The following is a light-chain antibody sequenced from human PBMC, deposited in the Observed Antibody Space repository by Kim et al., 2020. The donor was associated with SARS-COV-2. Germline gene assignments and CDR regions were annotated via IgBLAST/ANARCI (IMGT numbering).Light chain of an antibody. V-gene: IGLV2-11*01. CDR3: CSYAGSYIWV. J-gene: IGLJ3*02. CDR1: SSDIGAYNF. Sequence: QSAPAQPRSVSGSPGQSVTISCTGTSSDIGAYNFVSWYQQYPDTAPKLIIFDVAGRPSGVPDRFSGSKSGNTASLTISGLRPEDEADYYCCSYAGSYIWVFGGGTQLTVL. CDR2: DVA.